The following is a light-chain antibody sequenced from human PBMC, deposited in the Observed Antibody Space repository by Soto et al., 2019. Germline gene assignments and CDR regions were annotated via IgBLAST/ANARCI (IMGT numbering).Light chain of an antibody. CDR2: GAS. CDR1: QSVSSN. V-gene: IGKV3-15*01. J-gene: IGKJ4*01. CDR3: QQYNNLPPLT. Sequence: EIVMTQSPATLSVSPGERATLSCRASQSVSSNLAWYQQKPGQAPRLLIYGASTRATGIPARFSGSASGTEFSLTISSLLSEDFAVYYCQQYNNLPPLTFGGGTKVEIK.